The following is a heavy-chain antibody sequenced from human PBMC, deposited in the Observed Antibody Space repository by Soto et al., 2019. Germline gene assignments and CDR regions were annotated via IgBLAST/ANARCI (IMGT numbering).Heavy chain of an antibody. CDR1: GFTFSSYA. J-gene: IGHJ6*01. Sequence: GGSLRLSCAASGFTFSSYAMSWVRQAPGKGLEWVPAISGSGGSTYYADSVKGRFTISRDNSKNTLYLQMNSLRGEDTAVYYCAKTDCSSTSCYGSLYYYGMDVWGQGTTVTVSS. D-gene: IGHD2-2*01. CDR3: AKTDCSSTSCYGSLYYYGMDV. CDR2: ISGSGGST. V-gene: IGHV3-23*01.